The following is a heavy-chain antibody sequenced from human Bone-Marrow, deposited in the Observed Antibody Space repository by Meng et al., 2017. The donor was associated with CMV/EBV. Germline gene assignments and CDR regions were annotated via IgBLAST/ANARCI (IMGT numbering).Heavy chain of an antibody. Sequence: AKTLSLTCTVSGGSISSSSYYWGGIRQPPGKGLEWIGSIYYSGSTYYNPSLKSRVTISVDTSKNQFSLKLSSVTAADTAVYYCARETLSDSSGYTPDPGAFDIWGQGTMVTVSS. V-gene: IGHV4-39*07. D-gene: IGHD3-22*01. J-gene: IGHJ3*02. CDR3: ARETLSDSSGYTPDPGAFDI. CDR2: IYYSGST. CDR1: GGSISSSSYY.